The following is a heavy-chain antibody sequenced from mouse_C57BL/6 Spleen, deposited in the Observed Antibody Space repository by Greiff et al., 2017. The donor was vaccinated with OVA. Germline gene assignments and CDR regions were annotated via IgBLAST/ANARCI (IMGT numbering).Heavy chain of an antibody. CDR2: INPNNGGT. J-gene: IGHJ2*01. D-gene: IGHD1-1*01. V-gene: IGHV1-26*01. CDR3: ARFGPITTVFDY. CDR1: GYTFTDYY. Sequence: EVKLMESGPELVKPGASVKISCKASGYTFTDYYMNWVKQSHGKSLEWIGDINPNNGGTSYNQKFKGKATLTVDKSSSTAYMELRSLTSEDSAGYYCARFGPITTVFDYWGQGTTLTVSS.